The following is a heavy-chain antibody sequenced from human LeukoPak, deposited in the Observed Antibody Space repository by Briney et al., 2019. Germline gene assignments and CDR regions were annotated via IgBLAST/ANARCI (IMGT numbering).Heavy chain of an antibody. CDR1: GGTFSSYA. V-gene: IGHV1-69*01. CDR2: IVPMSGTP. Sequence: SVKVSCKASGGTFSSYAISWVRQAPGQGLEWLGGIVPMSGTPNYAQKFQGRVTITADDSTNTAYVELSSLRSEDTAVYYCATQTFGYCGGTSCWGGFDPWGQGTLVTVSS. CDR3: ATQTFGYCGGTSCWGGFDP. J-gene: IGHJ5*02. D-gene: IGHD2-2*03.